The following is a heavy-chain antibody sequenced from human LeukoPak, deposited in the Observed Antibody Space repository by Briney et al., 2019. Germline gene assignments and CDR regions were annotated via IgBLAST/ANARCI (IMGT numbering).Heavy chain of an antibody. CDR2: IYHSGTT. D-gene: IGHD6-19*01. Sequence: TLSLTCAVSGVAISRGGYAWNWIRQPPGKGLEWIAYIYHSGTTYYNPSLKSRATISVDTSKNRFSLKLSSVTAADTAVYYCVRGRYSSGWFKDKNWFDPWGQGIPVTVSS. J-gene: IGHJ5*02. CDR1: GVAISRGGYA. CDR3: VRGRYSSGWFKDKNWFDP. V-gene: IGHV4-30-4*07.